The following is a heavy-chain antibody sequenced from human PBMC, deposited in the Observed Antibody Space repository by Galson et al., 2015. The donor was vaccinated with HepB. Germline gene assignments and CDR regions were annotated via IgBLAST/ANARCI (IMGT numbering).Heavy chain of an antibody. CDR3: AKVSIAVAANLGYFDY. J-gene: IGHJ4*02. CDR2: ISGSGGST. CDR1: GLTFSTNA. V-gene: IGHV3-23*01. D-gene: IGHD6-19*01. Sequence: SLRLSCAASGLTFSTNAMSWVRQAPGKGLGWVSAISGSGGSTYYADSVKGRFTISRDNSKNTLYLQMNSLRAEDTAVYYCAKVSIAVAANLGYFDYWGQGTLVTVSS.